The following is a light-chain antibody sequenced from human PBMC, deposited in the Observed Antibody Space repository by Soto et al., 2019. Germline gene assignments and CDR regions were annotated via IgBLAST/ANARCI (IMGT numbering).Light chain of an antibody. CDR3: QSYDSSLSAPYV. CDR1: SSNIGAGYD. J-gene: IGLJ1*01. Sequence: QAVVTQPPSVSGAPGQRVTISCTGSSSNIGAGYDVHWYQQLPGTAPKLLIYGNSNRPSGVPDRFSGSKSGTSASLAITGLQAEDEADYYSQSYDSSLSAPYVFGTGTKVTVL. CDR2: GNS. V-gene: IGLV1-40*01.